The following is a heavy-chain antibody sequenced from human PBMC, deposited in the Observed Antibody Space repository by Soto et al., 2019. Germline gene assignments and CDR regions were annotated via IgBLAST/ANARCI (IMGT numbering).Heavy chain of an antibody. CDR1: GYTLTELS. V-gene: IGHV1-24*01. Sequence: VSCKVSGYTLTELSMHWVRQAPGKGLEWMGGFDPEDGETIYAQKFQGRVTMTTDTSTSTAYMELRSLRSDDTAVYYCARRGDYGDYFDYWGQGTLVTVSS. CDR3: ARRGDYGDYFDY. CDR2: FDPEDGET. D-gene: IGHD4-17*01. J-gene: IGHJ4*02.